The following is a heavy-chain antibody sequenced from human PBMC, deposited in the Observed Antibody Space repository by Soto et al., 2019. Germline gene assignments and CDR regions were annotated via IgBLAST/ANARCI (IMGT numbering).Heavy chain of an antibody. Sequence: TETLSLTCEFSVVSVSNRTHYWTWIGQPPWKGLEWIGFLYYGGTNYNPSLKSRLTIALDTSKNQISLNLSSVTAADTAVYYCVRELGLTARQHDQYSYYALEVWGQGTIVSVSS. J-gene: IGHJ6*01. CDR1: VVSVSNRTHY. CDR2: LYYGGT. V-gene: IGHV4-61*01. D-gene: IGHD1-1*01. CDR3: VRELGLTARQHDQYSYYALEV.